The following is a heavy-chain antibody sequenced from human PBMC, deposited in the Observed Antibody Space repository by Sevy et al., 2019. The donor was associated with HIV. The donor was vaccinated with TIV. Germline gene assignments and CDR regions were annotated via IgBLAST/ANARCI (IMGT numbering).Heavy chain of an antibody. J-gene: IGHJ4*02. Sequence: RGSLRLSCAASGFTFSSYGMHWVRQAPGKGLEWVALIWFDGSNTYYADSVKGRFTISKDIAKNTLHLKMNSLRGEERAVYYCARDLEFYDNGDYGPAFMPDYWGQGTLVTVSS. CDR1: GFTFSSYG. CDR2: IWFDGSNT. V-gene: IGHV3-33*01. CDR3: ARDLEFYDNGDYGPAFMPDY. D-gene: IGHD4-17*01.